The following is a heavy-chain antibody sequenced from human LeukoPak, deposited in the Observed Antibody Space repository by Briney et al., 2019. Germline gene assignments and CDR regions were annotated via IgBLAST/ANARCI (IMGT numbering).Heavy chain of an antibody. CDR2: IYHSGST. D-gene: IGHD6-19*01. V-gene: IGHV4-4*02. Sequence: SETLSLTCAVSGGSIKSNNWWSWVRQPPGKGLEWIGEIYHSGSTNYNPSLESRVTVSVDKSKNQFSLDLSSVTAADTAVYYCARLPYSSGWYVYWGQGILVTVSS. CDR3: ARLPYSSGWYVY. CDR1: GGSIKSNNW. J-gene: IGHJ4*02.